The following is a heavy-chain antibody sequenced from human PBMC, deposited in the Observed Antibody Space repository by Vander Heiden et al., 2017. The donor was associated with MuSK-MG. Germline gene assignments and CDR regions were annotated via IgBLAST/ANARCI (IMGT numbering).Heavy chain of an antibody. D-gene: IGHD5-12*01. CDR1: GFTFRSYW. V-gene: IGHV3-7*01. Sequence: EVQLVESGGGLVQPGGSLRLSCAASGFTFRSYWMRWVRQAPGKGLEWVANIKRDGSDKFYVDSVKGRFTISRDNARNSLYLQMNSLRAEDTALYYCTTYSGSDYGFDDWGQGTVVTVSS. J-gene: IGHJ4*02. CDR2: IKRDGSDK. CDR3: TTYSGSDYGFDD.